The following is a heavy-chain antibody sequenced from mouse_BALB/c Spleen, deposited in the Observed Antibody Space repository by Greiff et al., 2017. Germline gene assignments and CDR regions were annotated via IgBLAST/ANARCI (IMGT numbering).Heavy chain of an antibody. Sequence: EVQLQQSGGGLVKPGGSLKLSCAASGFTFSDYYMYWVRQTPEKRLEWVATISDGGSYTYYPDSVKGRFTISRDNAKNNLYLQMSSLKSEDTAMYYCARDRGVWLRDAMDYWGQGTSVTVSS. CDR1: GFTFSDYY. V-gene: IGHV5-4*02. D-gene: IGHD2-2*01. CDR3: ARDRGVWLRDAMDY. CDR2: ISDGGSYT. J-gene: IGHJ4*01.